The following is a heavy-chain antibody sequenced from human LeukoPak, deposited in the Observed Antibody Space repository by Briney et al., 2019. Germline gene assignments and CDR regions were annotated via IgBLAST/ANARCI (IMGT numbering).Heavy chain of an antibody. Sequence: GGSLRLSCAASGFTFSTFAMIWVRQAPGKGLEWVSVISGSGGSTYYADSVKGRFTISRDNSKNTLYLQMNSLRAEDTAVYYCARGPEGSGYGYQVLKYYFDYWGQGTLVTVSS. J-gene: IGHJ4*02. CDR2: ISGSGGST. CDR3: ARGPEGSGYGYQVLKYYFDY. CDR1: GFTFSTFA. D-gene: IGHD5-18*01. V-gene: IGHV3-23*01.